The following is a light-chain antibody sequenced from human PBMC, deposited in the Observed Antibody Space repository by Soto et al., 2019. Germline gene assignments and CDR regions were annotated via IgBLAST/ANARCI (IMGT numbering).Light chain of an antibody. V-gene: IGKV3-20*01. J-gene: IGKJ4*01. CDR2: GAS. CDR1: QSVSSSY. Sequence: EIVLTQHPRTLSLSLRERATLSCRASQSVSSSYLAWYQQKPGQAPRLLIYGASSRATGIPDRFSGSGSGTDFTLTISRLEPEDFAVNYCQQYASSPLTFGGGTKVDIK. CDR3: QQYASSPLT.